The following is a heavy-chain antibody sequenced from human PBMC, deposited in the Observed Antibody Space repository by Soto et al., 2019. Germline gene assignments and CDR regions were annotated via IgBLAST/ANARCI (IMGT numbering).Heavy chain of an antibody. Sequence: ASVKVSCKASGYTFTSYDINWVRQATGQGLEWMGWMNPNSGNTGYAQKFQGRVTMTRNTSISIAYMELSSLRSEDTAVYYCARGSGGYLDYYYYYYMDVWGKGTTVTVSS. CDR1: GYTFTSYD. D-gene: IGHD2-8*02. CDR3: ARGSGGYLDYYYYYYMDV. V-gene: IGHV1-8*01. CDR2: MNPNSGNT. J-gene: IGHJ6*03.